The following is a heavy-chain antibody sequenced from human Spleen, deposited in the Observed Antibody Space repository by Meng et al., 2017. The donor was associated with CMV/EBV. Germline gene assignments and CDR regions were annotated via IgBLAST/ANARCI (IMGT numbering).Heavy chain of an antibody. D-gene: IGHD2-8*02. Sequence: GGSLRLSCAASGFTFDDYAMHWVRQAPGKGLEWVSGISWNSGSIGYADSVKGRFTISRDNAKNSLYLQMNSLRAEDTALYYCAKDIVLVGRGAFDYWGLGTLVTVSS. J-gene: IGHJ4*02. V-gene: IGHV3-9*01. CDR3: AKDIVLVGRGAFDY. CDR1: GFTFDDYA. CDR2: ISWNSGSI.